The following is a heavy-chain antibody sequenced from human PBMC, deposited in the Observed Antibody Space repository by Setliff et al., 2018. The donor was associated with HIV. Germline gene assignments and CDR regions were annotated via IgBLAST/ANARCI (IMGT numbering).Heavy chain of an antibody. CDR2: IIPILGPA. D-gene: IGHD3-3*02. CDR1: GGTFSSYA. J-gene: IGHJ4*02. Sequence: SVQVSCKAPGGTFSSYAISWVRQAPGQGLEWMGGIIPILGPANYAQKFQGRVTITAGEYTTTSYMELRNLRSEDTAIYYCARGLGNFVPDLIGYFDYWGQGTLVTVSS. CDR3: ARGLGNFVPDLIGYFDY. V-gene: IGHV1-69*13.